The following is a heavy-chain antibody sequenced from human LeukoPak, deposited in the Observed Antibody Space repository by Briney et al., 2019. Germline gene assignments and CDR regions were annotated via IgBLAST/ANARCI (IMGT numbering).Heavy chain of an antibody. D-gene: IGHD5-12*01. CDR2: ISGSGGST. V-gene: IGHV3-23*01. CDR3: AKDRGYSGYDLFDY. J-gene: IGHJ4*02. CDR1: GFTFSSYG. Sequence: GGSLRLSCAASGFTFSSYGMSWVRQAPGKGLEWVSAISGSGGSTYYADSVKGRFTISRDNSKSTLYLQMNSLRAEDTAVYCCAKDRGYSGYDLFDYWGQGTLVTVSS.